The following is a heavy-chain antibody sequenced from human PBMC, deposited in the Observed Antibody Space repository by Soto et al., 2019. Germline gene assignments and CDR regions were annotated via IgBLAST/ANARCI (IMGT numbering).Heavy chain of an antibody. J-gene: IGHJ4*02. CDR1: GGSISSSRYY. CDR2: VFYTGST. D-gene: IGHD2-2*03. V-gene: IGHV4-39*01. CDR3: GRLDPAFYIGY. Sequence: SETLSLTCSVSGGSISSSRYYWGWIRQPPGKGLEWIGSVFYTGSTYYSPSLKSRLTISVDTSKNQFSLKLTSVSAADTAVYYCGRLDPAFYIGYWVQGSLGTVSS.